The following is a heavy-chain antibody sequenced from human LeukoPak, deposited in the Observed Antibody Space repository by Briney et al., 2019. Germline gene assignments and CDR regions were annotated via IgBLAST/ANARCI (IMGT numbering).Heavy chain of an antibody. V-gene: IGHV4-61*01. D-gene: IGHD2-15*01. CDR1: GDSVSSNTYY. Sequence: SETLSLTCTVSGDSVSSNTYYWSWIRQPPGKGLECIGYISYSGSTNYNPSLNSRVTISVDTSKNQFSLKLSSVTAADTAVYFCARAVVVIGAPRFDPWGQGTLVAVSS. J-gene: IGHJ5*02. CDR2: ISYSGST. CDR3: ARAVVVIGAPRFDP.